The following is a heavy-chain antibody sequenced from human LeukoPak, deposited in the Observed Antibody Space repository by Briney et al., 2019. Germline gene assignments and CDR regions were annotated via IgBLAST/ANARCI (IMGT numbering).Heavy chain of an antibody. D-gene: IGHD2-15*01. CDR2: ISGSSSAI. CDR3: ARDSCSGAAFDI. J-gene: IGHJ3*02. V-gene: IGHV3-48*03. CDR1: GFTFRNYA. Sequence: GGSLRLSCVASGFTFRNYAMHWVRQAPGKGLEWVSYISGSSSAIYYADSVKGRFTISRDNAKNSLYLQMNSLRAEDTAVYYCARDSCSGAAFDIWGQGTMVTVSS.